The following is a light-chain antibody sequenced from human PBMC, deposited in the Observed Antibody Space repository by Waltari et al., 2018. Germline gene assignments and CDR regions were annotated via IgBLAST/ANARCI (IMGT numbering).Light chain of an antibody. CDR2: LGS. CDR3: MQGLQSPFT. Sequence: IVMTQSPLSLAVTPGEPASISCRSSETLLHTNGHNYLHWYLQKPGQPPHLLIYLGSNRASGVPDRFSGSGSGTYCTLEINAVEAEDVGVFYCMQGLQSPFTFGGGTKVGIK. V-gene: IGKV2-28*01. CDR1: ETLLHTNGHNY. J-gene: IGKJ4*01.